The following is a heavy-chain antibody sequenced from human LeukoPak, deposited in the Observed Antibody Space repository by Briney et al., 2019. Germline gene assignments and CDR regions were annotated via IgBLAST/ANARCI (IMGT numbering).Heavy chain of an antibody. V-gene: IGHV4-39*01. CDR1: GDSISSTSYY. CDR3: ARHPIFGVVPDWFDP. D-gene: IGHD3-3*01. Sequence: PSQTLSLTCTVSGDSISSTSYYWAWIRQPPGEGLEWIGNIYYSGSAYYNPSLKSRVTISVDTSKNQFSLKLSSVTAADTAVYYCARHPIFGVVPDWFDPWGQGTLVTVSS. J-gene: IGHJ5*02. CDR2: IYYSGSA.